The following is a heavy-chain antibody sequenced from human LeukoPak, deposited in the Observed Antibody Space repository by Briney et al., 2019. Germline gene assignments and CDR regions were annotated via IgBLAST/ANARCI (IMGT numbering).Heavy chain of an antibody. D-gene: IGHD6-6*01. CDR2: ISYDGSNK. Sequence: GGSLRLSCAASGFTFSSYAMHWVRQAPGKGLEWVAVISYDGSNKYYADSVKGRFTISRDNSKNTLYLQMNSLRAEDTAVYYCARGKQFVGRGRGGVGFDYWGQGTLVTVSS. V-gene: IGHV3-30-3*01. CDR3: ARGKQFVGRGRGGVGFDY. J-gene: IGHJ4*02. CDR1: GFTFSSYA.